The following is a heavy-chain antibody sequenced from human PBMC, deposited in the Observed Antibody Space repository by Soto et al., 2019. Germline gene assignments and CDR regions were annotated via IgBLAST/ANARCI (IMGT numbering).Heavy chain of an antibody. Sequence: ASVKVSCKASGYTFTSYGISWVRQAPGQGLEWMGWIRAYNGNTNYAQKLQGRVTITRDTSTSTAYMELSSLRSEDTAVYYCTTDPVTMIVVVPSSGWGQGTLVTVSS. J-gene: IGHJ4*02. V-gene: IGHV1-18*01. CDR3: TTDPVTMIVVVPSSG. CDR1: GYTFTSYG. CDR2: IRAYNGNT. D-gene: IGHD3-22*01.